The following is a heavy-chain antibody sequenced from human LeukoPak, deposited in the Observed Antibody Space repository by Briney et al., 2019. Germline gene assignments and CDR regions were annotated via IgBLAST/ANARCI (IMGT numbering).Heavy chain of an antibody. D-gene: IGHD3-10*01. CDR3: ARGHPYYYGSGSYPPDY. CDR2: INHSGST. V-gene: IGHV4-34*01. Sequence: SETLSLTCAVYGGSFSGYYWSWIRQPPGKGLEWIGEINHSGSTNYNPSLKSRVTISADTSKNQFSLKLSSVTAADTAVYYCARGHPYYYGSGSYPPDYWGQGTLVTVSS. CDR1: GGSFSGYY. J-gene: IGHJ4*02.